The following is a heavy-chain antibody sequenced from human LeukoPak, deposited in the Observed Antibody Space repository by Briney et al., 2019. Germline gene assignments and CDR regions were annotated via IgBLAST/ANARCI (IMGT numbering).Heavy chain of an antibody. CDR1: GYTFTDHY. Sequence: GASVMVSCQALGYTFTDHYFHWLRQAPGQGIEWMGWIHPGRGDTNIAQKFQGRVSLTRDMSISTAYMELSRLTSDDTAVYYCARDHNWGPDYWGQGTLVSVSS. J-gene: IGHJ4*02. CDR3: ARDHNWGPDY. D-gene: IGHD7-27*01. CDR2: IHPGRGDT. V-gene: IGHV1-2*02.